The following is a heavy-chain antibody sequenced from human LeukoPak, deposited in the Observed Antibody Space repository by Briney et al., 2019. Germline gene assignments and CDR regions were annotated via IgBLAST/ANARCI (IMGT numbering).Heavy chain of an antibody. CDR3: ARGGGYCSGGSCYSFDY. CDR1: GGSISSYY. J-gene: IGHJ4*02. Sequence: SETLSLTCTVSGGSISSYYWSWIRQPPGKGLEWIGYIYYSGSTNYNPSLKSRVTISVDTSKNQFSLKLSSVTAADTAAYYCARGGGYCSGGSCYSFDYWGQGTLVTVSS. V-gene: IGHV4-59*01. CDR2: IYYSGST. D-gene: IGHD2-15*01.